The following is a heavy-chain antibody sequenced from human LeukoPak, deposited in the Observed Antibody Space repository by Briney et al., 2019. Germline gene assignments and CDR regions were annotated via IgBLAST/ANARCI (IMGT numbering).Heavy chain of an antibody. CDR2: IYYSGST. CDR1: GGSISSXY. Sequence: XETXXXXXXVSGGSISSXYXXXXRXPPGXGXXXIGYIYYSGSTNYNPSLKSRVTISVDTSKNQFSLKLSSVTAADTAVYYCASGGGEHRGEFDYWGQGTLVTVSS. CDR3: ASGGGEHRGEFDY. D-gene: IGHD3-16*01. J-gene: IGHJ4*02. V-gene: IGHV4-59*01.